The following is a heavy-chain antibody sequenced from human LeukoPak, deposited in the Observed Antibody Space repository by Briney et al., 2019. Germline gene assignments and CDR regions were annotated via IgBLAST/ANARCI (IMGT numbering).Heavy chain of an antibody. CDR2: INHSGST. D-gene: IGHD3-22*01. V-gene: IGHV4-34*01. CDR1: GGSFSGYY. J-gene: IGHJ4*02. Sequence: SETLSLTCAVYGGSFSGYYWSWIRQPPGKGLEWIGEINHSGSTNYNPSLKSRVTISVDTSKNQFSLKLSSVTAADTAVYYCARSWDNYYDSSGYYSFDYWGQGTLVTVSS. CDR3: ARSWDNYYDSSGYYSFDY.